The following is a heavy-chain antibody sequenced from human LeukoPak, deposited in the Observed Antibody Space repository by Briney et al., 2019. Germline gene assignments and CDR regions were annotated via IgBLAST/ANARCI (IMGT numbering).Heavy chain of an antibody. J-gene: IGHJ4*02. CDR3: ARGGPSFGVVNLLHFDY. CDR1: GYTFTSYG. CDR2: ISAYNGNT. Sequence: ASVKVSCKASGYTFTSYGISWVRQAPGQGLEWMGWISAYNGNTNYAQKLQGRVTMTTDTSTSTAYMELRSLRSDDTTVYYCARGGPSFGVVNLLHFDYWGQGTLVTVSS. D-gene: IGHD3-3*01. V-gene: IGHV1-18*01.